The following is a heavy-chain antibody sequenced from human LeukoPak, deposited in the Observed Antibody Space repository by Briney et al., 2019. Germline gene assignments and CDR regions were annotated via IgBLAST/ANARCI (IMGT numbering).Heavy chain of an antibody. J-gene: IGHJ4*02. V-gene: IGHV3-74*01. CDR2: INTDGRVT. D-gene: IGHD3-10*02. Sequence: RGSLRLSCVASGFTFTTYWMHWVRQVPGKGLVWVARINTDGRVTTYADSVKGRFTVSRDNAENTLYLQMNNLRPEDTAVYYCIRETHVGLHLEYWGQGTLATVSA. CDR1: GFTFTTYW. CDR3: IRETHVGLHLEY.